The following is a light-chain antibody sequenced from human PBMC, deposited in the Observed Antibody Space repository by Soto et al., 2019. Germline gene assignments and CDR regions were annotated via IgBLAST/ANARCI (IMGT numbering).Light chain of an antibody. Sequence: QSALTQPPSASGSPGQSVTISCTGTKNDIGVYDFVSWYQHHPGKAPRLIIYEVTKRPSGVSDRFSGSKSGNTASLTISGLQAEDEAHYYCCSYSGYWVFGGGTKLTVL. V-gene: IGLV2-8*01. CDR3: CSYSGYWV. J-gene: IGLJ3*02. CDR2: EVT. CDR1: KNDIGVYDF.